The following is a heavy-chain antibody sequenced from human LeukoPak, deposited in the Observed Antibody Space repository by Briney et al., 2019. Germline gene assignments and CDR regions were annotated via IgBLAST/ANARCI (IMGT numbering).Heavy chain of an antibody. V-gene: IGHV4-59*08. J-gene: IGHJ3*01. CDR3: ARPLYSESPWYAFDL. Sequence: SETLSLTCTVSGGSISSYYWSWIRQPPGKGLEWIGYIYYSGSTNYNPSLKSRVTISVDTSKNQFSLKLSSVTAADTAMYYCARPLYSESPWYAFDLWGQGTMVTVSS. D-gene: IGHD1-26*01. CDR2: IYYSGST. CDR1: GGSISSYY.